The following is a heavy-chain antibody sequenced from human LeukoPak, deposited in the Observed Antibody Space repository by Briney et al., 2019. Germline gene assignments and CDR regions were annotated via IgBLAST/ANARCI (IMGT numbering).Heavy chain of an antibody. CDR3: AGRILYGMDV. V-gene: IGHV4-59*01. CDR1: GGFISSYY. CDR2: IYYSGST. D-gene: IGHD2-15*01. Sequence: SESLSLACTVSGGFISSYYGSWIRQPPGKGLEWIGYIYYSGSTNYNPSLKSRVTISVDTSKNQFSLKLSSVTAADTAVYYCAGRILYGMDVWGQGTTVTVSS. J-gene: IGHJ6*02.